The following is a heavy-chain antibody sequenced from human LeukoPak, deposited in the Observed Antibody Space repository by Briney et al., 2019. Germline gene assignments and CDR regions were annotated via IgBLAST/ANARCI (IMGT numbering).Heavy chain of an antibody. CDR3: AQRVGATDY. Sequence: PSETLSLTCTVSGSSISSGTYYWGWIRQPPGKGLEWIGSIYYSGRPYYNPSLKSRVTISVDTSKNQFSLKLSSVTAADTAVYYCAQRVGATDYWGQGALVTVSS. D-gene: IGHD1-26*01. CDR2: IYYSGRP. CDR1: GSSISSGTYY. J-gene: IGHJ4*02. V-gene: IGHV4-39*07.